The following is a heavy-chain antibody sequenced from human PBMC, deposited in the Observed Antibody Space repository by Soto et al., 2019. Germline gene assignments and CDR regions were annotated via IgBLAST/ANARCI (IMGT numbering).Heavy chain of an antibody. V-gene: IGHV4-4*07. D-gene: IGHD1-1*01. J-gene: IGHJ3*02. CDR2: IYTSGST. CDR3: ARDRGAGIRPDAVDI. CDR1: GGSISSYY. Sequence: NPSETLSLTCTVSGGSISSYYWSWIRQPAGKGLEWIGRIYTSGSTNYNPSLKSRVTMSVDTSKNQFSLKLSSVTAADTAVYYCARDRGAGIRPDAVDIWGQGSLVTVSS.